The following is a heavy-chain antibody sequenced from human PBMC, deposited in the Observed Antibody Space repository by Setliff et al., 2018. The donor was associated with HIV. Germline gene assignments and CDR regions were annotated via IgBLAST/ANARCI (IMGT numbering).Heavy chain of an antibody. CDR3: ARDNRYYYDSSGLDY. V-gene: IGHV4-39*07. Sequence: SETLSLTCTVSGGSINSSTYYWDWIRQPPGKGLEWIGSIYYSGSTYYNPSVKSRVTISIDTSKNQFSLRLSSVTAADTAVYYWARDNRYYYDSSGLDYWGQGTLVTVSS. CDR1: GGSINSSTYY. J-gene: IGHJ4*02. CDR2: IYYSGST. D-gene: IGHD3-22*01.